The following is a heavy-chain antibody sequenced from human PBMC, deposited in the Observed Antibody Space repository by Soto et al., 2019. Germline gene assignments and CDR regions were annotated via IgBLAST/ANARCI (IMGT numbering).Heavy chain of an antibody. CDR2: IIPIFGTA. Sequence: ASVKVSCKASGGTFSSYAISWVRQAPGQGLEWMGGIIPIFGTANYAQKFQGRVTITADKSTSTAYMELSSLRSEDTAVYYCARVGPPNYYGSSGYYYDYWGQGTLVTVSS. J-gene: IGHJ4*02. CDR3: ARVGPPNYYGSSGYYYDY. CDR1: GGTFSSYA. D-gene: IGHD3-22*01. V-gene: IGHV1-69*06.